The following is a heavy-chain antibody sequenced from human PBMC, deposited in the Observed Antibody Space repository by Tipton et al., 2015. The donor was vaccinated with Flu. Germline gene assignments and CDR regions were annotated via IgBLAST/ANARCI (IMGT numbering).Heavy chain of an antibody. CDR2: ISPSGST. CDR1: VGSFSSYF. J-gene: IGHJ3*02. CDR3: ARDLRGYSGYTGGDAFDI. D-gene: IGHD5-12*01. Sequence: TLSLTCTVSVGSFSSYFWSWIRQSAGKGLEWIGRISPSGSTNYNASLKSRVTMSLDTSKNQFSLRLSSATAADTAIYYCARDLRGYSGYTGGDAFDIWGQGPMVTVSS. V-gene: IGHV4-4*07.